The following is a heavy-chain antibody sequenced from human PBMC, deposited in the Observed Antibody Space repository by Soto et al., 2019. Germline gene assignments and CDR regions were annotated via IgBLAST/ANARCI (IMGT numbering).Heavy chain of an antibody. CDR2: IYFNGNT. D-gene: IGHD3-16*01. Sequence: PSETLSLTCTVSADSFSKYYWTWIRQPPGGGLEWIGYIYFNGNTNYNPSLKGRVTISRDTSKKQFSLNLSSVTAADTAVYYCASGTFGGVVLAHWGQGTLVTVSS. V-gene: IGHV4-59*01. CDR3: ASGTFGGVVLAH. CDR1: ADSFSKYY. J-gene: IGHJ4*02.